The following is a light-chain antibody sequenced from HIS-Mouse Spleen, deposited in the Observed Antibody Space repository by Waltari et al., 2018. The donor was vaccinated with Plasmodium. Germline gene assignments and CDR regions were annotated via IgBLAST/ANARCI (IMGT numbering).Light chain of an antibody. Sequence: QSVLTQPPSASGTPGQRVTISCSGRSSNLGSNTVNWYQQLPGTAPKLLIYSTNQRPSGVPDRFSGSKSGTSASLAISGLQSEDEADYYCAAWDDSLNGVVFGGGTKLTVL. V-gene: IGLV1-44*01. CDR1: SSNLGSNT. J-gene: IGLJ2*01. CDR2: STN. CDR3: AAWDDSLNGVV.